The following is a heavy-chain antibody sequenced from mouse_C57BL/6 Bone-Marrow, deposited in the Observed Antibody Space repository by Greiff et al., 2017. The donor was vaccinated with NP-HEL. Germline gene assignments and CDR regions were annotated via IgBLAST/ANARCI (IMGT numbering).Heavy chain of an antibody. J-gene: IGHJ4*01. CDR1: GYTFTDYY. Sequence: EVQLQQSGPELVKPGASVKISCKASGYTFTDYYMNWVKQSHGKSLEWIGDINPNNGGTSYNQKFKGKATLTVDKSSSTAYMELRSLTSEDSAVYYCAREGLWGYSNYDARDYWGQGTSVTVSS. D-gene: IGHD2-5*01. CDR2: INPNNGGT. CDR3: AREGLWGYSNYDARDY. V-gene: IGHV1-26*01.